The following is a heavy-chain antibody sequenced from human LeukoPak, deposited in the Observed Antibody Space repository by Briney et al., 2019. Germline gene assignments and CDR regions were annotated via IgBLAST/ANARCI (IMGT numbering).Heavy chain of an antibody. V-gene: IGHV1-69*10. CDR1: GGTFSSYA. J-gene: IGHJ6*02. CDR3: ARDIGGGNSGYINYYYYYGMDV. CDR2: IIPILGIA. Sequence: VASVKVSCKASGGTFSSYAISWVRQAPGQGLEWMGGIIPILGIANYAQKFQGRVTITADKSTSTAYMELSSLRSEDTAVYYCARDIGGGNSGYINYYYYYGMDVWGQGTTVTVSS. D-gene: IGHD4-23*01.